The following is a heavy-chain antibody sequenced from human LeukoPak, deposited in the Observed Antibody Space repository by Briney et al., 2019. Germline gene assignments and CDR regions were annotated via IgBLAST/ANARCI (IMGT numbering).Heavy chain of an antibody. CDR1: GFTFSVYS. V-gene: IGHV3-21*01. CDR2: IATSTTYI. D-gene: IGHD1-26*01. Sequence: GGSLRLSCAASGFTFSVYSMSWVRQAPGKGLEWVSSIATSTTYIYYADSVKGRFTISRDNAKNSLYLQMNSLRAEDTAVYYCARDRPLYSGSLWGQGTLVTVSS. CDR3: ARDRPLYSGSL. J-gene: IGHJ4*02.